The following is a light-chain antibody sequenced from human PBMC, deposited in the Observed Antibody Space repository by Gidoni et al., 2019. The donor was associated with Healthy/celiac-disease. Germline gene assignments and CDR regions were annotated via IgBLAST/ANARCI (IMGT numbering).Light chain of an antibody. J-gene: IGKJ2*01. CDR3: QRSYCTPVDT. CDR1: QSISSY. Sequence: DIQLTQSPSSPSASVGDRVTITCRASQSISSYLNWYQQKPGKAPKLLIYAASSLHSGVPSTFSVSGSGTDFTLTISILQPEDYATYYCQRSYCTPVDTFGQGTKLEIK. V-gene: IGKV1-39*01. CDR2: AAS.